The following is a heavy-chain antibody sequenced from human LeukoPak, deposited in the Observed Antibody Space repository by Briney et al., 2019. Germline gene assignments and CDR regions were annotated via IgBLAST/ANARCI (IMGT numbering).Heavy chain of an antibody. CDR1: GSTFSSYA. D-gene: IGHD6-13*01. Sequence: SVKASCKASGSTFSSYAISWVRQAPGQGLEWMGGIIPIFGTANYAQKFQGRVTITTDESTSTAYMELSSLRSEDTAVYYCASNSSPYYYYMDVWGKGTTVTVSS. CDR2: IIPIFGTA. CDR3: ASNSSPYYYYMDV. J-gene: IGHJ6*03. V-gene: IGHV1-69*05.